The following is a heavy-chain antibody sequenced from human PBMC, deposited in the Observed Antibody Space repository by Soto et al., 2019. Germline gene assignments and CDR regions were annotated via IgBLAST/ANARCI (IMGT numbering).Heavy chain of an antibody. CDR2: IYYSGST. CDR3: ARVGYSSGWDHDAFDI. D-gene: IGHD6-19*01. Sequence: PSETLSLTCTVSGGSISSYYWSWIRQPPGKGLEWIGYIYYSGSTNYNPSLKSRVTISVDTSKNQFSLKLSSVTAADTAVYYCARVGYSSGWDHDAFDIWGQGTMVTV. V-gene: IGHV4-59*01. J-gene: IGHJ3*02. CDR1: GGSISSYY.